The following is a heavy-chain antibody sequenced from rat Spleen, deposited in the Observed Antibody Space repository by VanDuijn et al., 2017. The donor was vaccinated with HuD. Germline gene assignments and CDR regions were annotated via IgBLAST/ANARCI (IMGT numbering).Heavy chain of an antibody. V-gene: IGHV5-19*01. CDR3: TRENYYTGDY. Sequence: EVQLVESGGGLVQPGRSLKLSCAASGFTFSNYWMYWIRQAPTKGLEWVASISPSGSNTYYRDSVKGRFTISRDNAKNTLYLQMDSLRSEDTATYYCTRENYYTGDYWGQGVMVTVSS. J-gene: IGHJ2*01. CDR2: ISPSGSNT. D-gene: IGHD1-6*01. CDR1: GFTFSNYW.